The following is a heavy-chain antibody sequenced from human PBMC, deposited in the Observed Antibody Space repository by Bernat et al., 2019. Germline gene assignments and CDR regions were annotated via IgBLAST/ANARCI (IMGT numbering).Heavy chain of an antibody. J-gene: IGHJ2*01. Sequence: EVQLVESGGGLIQPGGSLRLSCAASGFTVSSNYMSWVRQTPGKGLEWVSVIYTGGTTFYADSVQGRFTISRDLSKNTLYLQMNNLGAEDTALYYCAREEYTSSSRHWYFDLWGRGTLVTVSS. D-gene: IGHD6-6*01. CDR3: AREEYTSSSRHWYFDL. V-gene: IGHV3-53*01. CDR1: GFTVSSNY. CDR2: IYTGGTT.